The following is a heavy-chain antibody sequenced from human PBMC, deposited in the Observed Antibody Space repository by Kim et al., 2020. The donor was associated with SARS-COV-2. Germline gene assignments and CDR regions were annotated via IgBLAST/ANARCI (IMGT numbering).Heavy chain of an antibody. V-gene: IGHV3-30*18. D-gene: IGHD3-10*01. CDR1: GFTFSSYG. CDR3: AKESGSGSYYAWTYYYYGMDV. CDR2: ISYDGSNK. Sequence: GGSLRLSCAASGFTFSSYGMHWVRQAPGKGLEWVAVISYDGSNKYYADSVKGRFTISRDNSKNTLYLQMNSLRAEDTAVYYCAKESGSGSYYAWTYYYYGMDVWGQGTTVPASS. J-gene: IGHJ6*02.